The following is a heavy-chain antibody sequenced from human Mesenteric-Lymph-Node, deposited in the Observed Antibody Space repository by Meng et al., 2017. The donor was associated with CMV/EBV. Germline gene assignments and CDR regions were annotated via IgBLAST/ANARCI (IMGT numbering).Heavy chain of an antibody. J-gene: IGHJ4*02. V-gene: IGHV3-30-3*01. CDR2: ISFDENNK. CDR1: GFTFSTYA. D-gene: IGHD6-13*01. Sequence: GESLKISCAASGFTFSTYAMYWVRQAPAKGLEWVAVISFDENNKYYADSVKGRFTIPRDNSKNILYLQMDSLRPEDTAVFYCAREPSTTGSSSCYRPLHYWGQGTLVTVSS. CDR3: AREPSTTGSSSCYRPLHY.